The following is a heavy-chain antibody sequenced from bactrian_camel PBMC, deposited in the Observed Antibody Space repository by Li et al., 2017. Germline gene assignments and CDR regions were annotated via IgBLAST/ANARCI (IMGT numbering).Heavy chain of an antibody. CDR1: GFTFSNYA. J-gene: IGHJ4*01. CDR2: IVSGGESS. Sequence: VQLVESGGGLVQPGGSLSLSCAASGFTFSNYAMSWVRQAPGKGLEWVSAIVSGGESSFYADSVKGRFTISRDNAKNTLYLQLNSLKTEDTAMYYCAKDHDAYGGSWGSFYYWGQWTQVTVS. CDR3: AKDHDAYGGSWGSFYY. D-gene: IGHD6*01. V-gene: IGHV3S31*01.